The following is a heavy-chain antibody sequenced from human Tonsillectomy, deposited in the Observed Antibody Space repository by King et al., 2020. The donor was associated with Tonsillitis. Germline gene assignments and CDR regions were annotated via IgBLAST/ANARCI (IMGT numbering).Heavy chain of an antibody. V-gene: IGHV3-7*03. CDR2: IHQDGSET. Sequence: VQLVESGGALVQPGESLRLSCAASGFTFTRYWMSWLRQAPGKGLEWVANIHQDGSETYYVDSVRGRFPVSRDNAKMSLYLQMNSLRAEDTAVYYCAREYPGDYCPDYFDFWGQGALVTVS. J-gene: IGHJ4*02. CDR3: AREYPGDYCPDYFDF. CDR1: GFTFTRYW. D-gene: IGHD3-9*01.